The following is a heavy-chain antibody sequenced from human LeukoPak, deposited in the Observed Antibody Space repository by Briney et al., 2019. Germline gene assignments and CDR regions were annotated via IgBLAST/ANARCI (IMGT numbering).Heavy chain of an antibody. J-gene: IGHJ6*03. D-gene: IGHD2-2*02. CDR2: IYYSGST. V-gene: IGHV4-59*01. CDR1: GGSISSYY. Sequence: KPSETLSLTCTVSGGSISSYYWSWIRQPPGKGLEWIGYIYYSGSTNYNPSLKSRVTISVDTSKNQFSLKLSSVTAADTAMYYCAGTYTYYYYFYMDVWGKGTTVTISS. CDR3: AGTYTYYYYFYMDV.